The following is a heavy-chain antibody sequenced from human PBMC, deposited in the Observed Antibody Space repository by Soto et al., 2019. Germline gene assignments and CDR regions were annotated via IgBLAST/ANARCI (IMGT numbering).Heavy chain of an antibody. V-gene: IGHV4-59*01. CDR2: IYYSGST. Sequence: SETLSLTCTDSGGSISSYYWSWIRQPPGKGLEWIGYIYYSGSTNYNPSLKSRVTISVDTSKNQFSLKLSSVTAADTAVYYCARGRDYYYYGMDVSGPGTTVTVFS. J-gene: IGHJ6*02. CDR3: ARGRDYYYYGMDV. CDR1: GGSISSYY.